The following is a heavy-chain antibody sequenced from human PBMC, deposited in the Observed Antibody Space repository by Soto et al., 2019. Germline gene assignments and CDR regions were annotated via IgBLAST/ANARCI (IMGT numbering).Heavy chain of an antibody. Sequence: GGSLRLSCAASGFTFSDYYMSWIRQAPGKGLEWVSYISTSGGTINYADSVKGRFTISRDNAKNSLYLQMNSLRAEDTAVYYCARDLRVRGSPLWGQGTLVTVSS. CDR3: ARDLRVRGSPL. J-gene: IGHJ1*01. CDR2: ISTSGGTI. D-gene: IGHD3-10*01. V-gene: IGHV3-11*01. CDR1: GFTFSDYY.